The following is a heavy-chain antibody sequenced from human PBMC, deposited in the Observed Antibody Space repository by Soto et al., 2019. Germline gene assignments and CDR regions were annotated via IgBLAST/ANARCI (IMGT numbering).Heavy chain of an antibody. V-gene: IGHV4-31*03. D-gene: IGHD4-17*01. CDR2: IYYSGST. Sequence: PSETLSLTCTVSGGSISSGGYYWSWTRQHPGKGLEWIGYIYYSGSTYYNPSLKSRVTISVDTSKNQFSLKLSSVTAADTAVYYCARGLSDYGDYLGFDYWGQGTLVTVSS. CDR1: GGSISSGGYY. J-gene: IGHJ4*02. CDR3: ARGLSDYGDYLGFDY.